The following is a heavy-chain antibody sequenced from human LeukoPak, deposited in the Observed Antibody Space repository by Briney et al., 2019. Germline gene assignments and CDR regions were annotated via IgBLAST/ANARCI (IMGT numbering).Heavy chain of an antibody. V-gene: IGHV4-61*02. CDR2: IYTSGST. J-gene: IGHJ3*02. Sequence: SETLSLTCTVSGGSISSGSYYWSWIRQPGGKGLEWIGRIYTSGSTNYNPSLKSRVTISVDTSKNKFSMKLSSVTAADTAVYYCAREPKSHRWLPHKGNAFDIWGQGTMVTVSS. CDR1: GGSISSGSYY. CDR3: AREPKSHRWLPHKGNAFDI. D-gene: IGHD5-24*01.